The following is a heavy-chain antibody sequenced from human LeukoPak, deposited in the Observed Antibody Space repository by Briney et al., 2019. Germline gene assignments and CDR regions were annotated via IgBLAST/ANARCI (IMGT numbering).Heavy chain of an antibody. CDR2: IYYSGST. CDR3: ARDRDLGDAFDI. V-gene: IGHV4-59*01. CDR1: GGSIGSYY. J-gene: IGHJ3*02. D-gene: IGHD3-16*01. Sequence: SETLSLTCTVSGGSIGSYYWSWIRQPPGKGLEWIGYIYYSGSTNYNPSLKSRVTISVDTSKNQFSLKLSSVTAADTAVYYCARDRDLGDAFDIWGQGTMVTVSS.